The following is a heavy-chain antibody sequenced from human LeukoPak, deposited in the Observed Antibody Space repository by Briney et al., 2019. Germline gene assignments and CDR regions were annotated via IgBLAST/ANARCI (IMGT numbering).Heavy chain of an antibody. CDR2: IGTACDP. CDR1: GFTFSSYD. J-gene: IGHJ6*04. CDR3: ARGSYYDILTGYYSDPMDV. V-gene: IGHV3-13*05. Sequence: GGSLRLSRAASGFTFSSYDMHWVRKARGKCMEWVSPIGTACDPYYPGSVKGRFTISRENAKNSLYLQMNSLRAGDTAVYYCARGSYYDILTGYYSDPMDVWGKGTTVTVSS. D-gene: IGHD3-9*01.